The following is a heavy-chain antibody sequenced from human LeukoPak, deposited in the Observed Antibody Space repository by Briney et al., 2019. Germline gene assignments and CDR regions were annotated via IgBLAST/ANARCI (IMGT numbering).Heavy chain of an antibody. CDR3: ANYRKPQGLDY. CDR2: ISSNGADT. D-gene: IGHD1-14*01. V-gene: IGHV3-23*01. CDR1: RFAFSTYA. Sequence: GGSLRLSCAVSRFAFSTYAMTWVRQAPAQGLEYVSTISSNGADTYYADSVKGRFTISRDNSKNTLYLQMTSLRVEDTAVYYCANYRKPQGLDYWGQGTLVTVSS. J-gene: IGHJ4*02.